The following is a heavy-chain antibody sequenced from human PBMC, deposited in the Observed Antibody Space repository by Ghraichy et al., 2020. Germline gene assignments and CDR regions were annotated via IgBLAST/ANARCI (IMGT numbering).Heavy chain of an antibody. CDR2: IIPMFGTA. J-gene: IGHJ6*02. CDR1: GGTFSSYA. Sequence: SVKVSCKASGGTFSSYAISWVRQAPGQGLEWMGGIIPMFGTANYAQKFQGRVTITADESTSTAYMELSSLRSEDTAVYYCARDRSYGDLLGRGMDVWGQGTTVTVSS. CDR3: ARDRSYGDLLGRGMDV. V-gene: IGHV1-69*13. D-gene: IGHD4-17*01.